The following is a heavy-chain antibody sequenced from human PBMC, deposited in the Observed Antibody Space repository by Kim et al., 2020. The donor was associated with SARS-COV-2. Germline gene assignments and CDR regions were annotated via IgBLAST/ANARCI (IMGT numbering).Heavy chain of an antibody. CDR1: GFTFSSYA. CDR3: ARGKEYDFWCGYVEVLSPIDY. J-gene: IGHJ4*02. CDR2: ISSNGGST. D-gene: IGHD3-3*01. Sequence: GGSLRLSCAASGFTFSSYAMHWVRQAPGKGLEYVSAISSNGGSTYYANSVKGRFTISRDNSKNTLYLQMGGLRAEDMAVYYCARGKEYDFWCGYVEVLSPIDYWGQGALVTVSS. V-gene: IGHV3-64*01.